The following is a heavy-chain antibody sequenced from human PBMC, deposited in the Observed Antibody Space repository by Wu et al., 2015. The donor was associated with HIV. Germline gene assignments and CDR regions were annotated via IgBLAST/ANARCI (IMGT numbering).Heavy chain of an antibody. Sequence: QVQLVQSGAEVKKPGASVKVSCKVSGYALSDLAMHWVRQAPGKGLEWMGGFDPEGGETIYAPKFQGRVTVTEDTSIDTAYMELTRLTSEDTAVYFCARGYASPDLYIYYGMDVWGQGTTVTVSS. D-gene: IGHD2-2*01. V-gene: IGHV1-24*01. CDR1: GYALSDLA. CDR3: ARGYASPDLYIYYGMDV. J-gene: IGHJ6*02. CDR2: FDPEGGET.